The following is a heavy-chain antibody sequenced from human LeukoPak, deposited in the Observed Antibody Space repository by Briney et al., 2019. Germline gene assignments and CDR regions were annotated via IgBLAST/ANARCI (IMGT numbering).Heavy chain of an antibody. CDR2: ISCSGGST. V-gene: IGHV3-23*01. D-gene: IGHD3-22*01. J-gene: IGHJ4*02. Sequence: GGTLRLSCAASGFTFSRYGMSWVRQATAKGLEWVSAISCSGGSTYYADSVKGRFTISRNNSTNTLCLQMNRLRAEDTAVYYCAKEIGITWASYYYDSSGYYWGYYFDYWGQGTLVTVSS. CDR3: AKEIGITWASYYYDSSGYYWGYYFDY. CDR1: GFTFSRYG.